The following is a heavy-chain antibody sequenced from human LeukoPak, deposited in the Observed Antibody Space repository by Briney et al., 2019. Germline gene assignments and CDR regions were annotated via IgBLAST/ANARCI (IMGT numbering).Heavy chain of an antibody. CDR3: ARDGELHSAFDI. CDR1: GFTFSYYN. CDR2: ISTSSSYI. V-gene: IGHV3-21*01. D-gene: IGHD1-7*01. Sequence: GGSLRLSCAASGFTFSYYNMNWVRQAPGKGLEWVSSISTSSSYIYYADSVKGRFTISGDNAKNSLYLQMNSLRAEDTAVYYCARDGELHSAFDIWGQGTMVTVSS. J-gene: IGHJ3*02.